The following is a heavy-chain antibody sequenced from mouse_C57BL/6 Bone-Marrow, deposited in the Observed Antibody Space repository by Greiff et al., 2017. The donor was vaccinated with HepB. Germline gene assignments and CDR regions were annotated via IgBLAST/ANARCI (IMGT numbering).Heavy chain of an antibody. Sequence: DVMLVESEGGLVQPGSSMKLSCTASGFTFSDYYMAWVRQVPEKGLEWVANINYDGSSTYYLDSLKSRFIISRDNAKNILYLQMSSLKSEDTATYYCARDTRDGNPYYYAMDYWGQGTSVTVSS. J-gene: IGHJ4*01. CDR1: GFTFSDYY. V-gene: IGHV5-16*01. D-gene: IGHD2-1*01. CDR2: INYDGSST. CDR3: ARDTRDGNPYYYAMDY.